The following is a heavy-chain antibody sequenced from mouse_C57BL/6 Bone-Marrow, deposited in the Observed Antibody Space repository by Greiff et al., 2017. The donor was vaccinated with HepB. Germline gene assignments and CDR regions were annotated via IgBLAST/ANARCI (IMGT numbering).Heavy chain of an antibody. CDR1: GYTFTDYY. V-gene: IGHV1-76*01. Sequence: QVQLQQSGAELVRPGASVKLSCKASGYTFTDYYINWVKQRTGQGLEWIARIYPGSGNTYYNEKFKGKATLTAEKSSSTAYMQLSSLTSEDSAVYFCFTPLFDYWGQGTTLTVSS. CDR2: IYPGSGNT. J-gene: IGHJ2*01. CDR3: FTPLFDY. D-gene: IGHD1-1*01.